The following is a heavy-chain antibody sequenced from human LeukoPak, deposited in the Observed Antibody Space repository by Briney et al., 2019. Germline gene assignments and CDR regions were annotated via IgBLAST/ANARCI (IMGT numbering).Heavy chain of an antibody. J-gene: IGHJ4*02. CDR1: GFTFSSYA. D-gene: IGHD2-8*01. CDR2: ISGSGGST. Sequence: PGGSLRLSCAASGFTFSSYAMSWVRQAPGKGLEWVSAISGSGGSTYYADSVKGRFTISRDNSKNTLYLQMNSLRAEDTAVYYCAKDGDIVLIAPRVGNFDYWGQGTLVTVSS. CDR3: AKDGDIVLIAPRVGNFDY. V-gene: IGHV3-23*01.